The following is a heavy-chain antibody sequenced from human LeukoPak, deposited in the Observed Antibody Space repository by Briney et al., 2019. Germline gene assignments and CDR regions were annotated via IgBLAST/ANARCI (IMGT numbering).Heavy chain of an antibody. CDR2: IYYSGST. D-gene: IGHD1-26*01. CDR1: GGSISSSSYY. Sequence: SETLSLTCTVSGGSISSSSYYWGWIRQPPGKGLEWIGSIYYSGSTYYNPSLKSRVTISVDTSKNQFSLKLSSVTAADTAVYYCARRTPQGGSYSFDYWGQGTLVTVSS. CDR3: ARRTPQGGSYSFDY. V-gene: IGHV4-39*07. J-gene: IGHJ4*02.